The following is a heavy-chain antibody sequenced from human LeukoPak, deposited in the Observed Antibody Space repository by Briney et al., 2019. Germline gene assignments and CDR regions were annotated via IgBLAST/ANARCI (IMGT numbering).Heavy chain of an antibody. CDR3: AGGYYDSRTFDI. J-gene: IGHJ3*02. CDR1: GFTFSSYS. Sequence: GGSLRLSCAASGFTFSSYSMNWVRQAPGKGLEWVSYISSRSSTIYYADSVKGRFTISRDNAKNSLYLQMNSLRDEDTAVYYCAGGYYDSRTFDIWGQGTMVTVSS. D-gene: IGHD3-22*01. V-gene: IGHV3-48*02. CDR2: ISSRSSTI.